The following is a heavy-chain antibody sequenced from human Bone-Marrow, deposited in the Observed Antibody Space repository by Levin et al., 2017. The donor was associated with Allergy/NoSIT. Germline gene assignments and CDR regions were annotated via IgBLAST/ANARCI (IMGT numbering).Heavy chain of an antibody. D-gene: IGHD3-16*01. CDR2: LTGSGTTA. CDR3: ARGDTGMITGFEH. V-gene: IGHV3-23*01. J-gene: IGHJ4*02. Sequence: PGGSLRLSCAASGFTFSIYAMNWVRQAPGKGLEWVAGLTGSGTTADYANSVRGRFTISRDNFQNTVSLQMNSLRPEDTAVYYCARGDTGMITGFEHWGQGTLVTI. CDR1: GFTFSIYA.